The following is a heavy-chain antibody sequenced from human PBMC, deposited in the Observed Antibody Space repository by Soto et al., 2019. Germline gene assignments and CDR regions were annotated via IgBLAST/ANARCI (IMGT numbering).Heavy chain of an antibody. V-gene: IGHV3-21*01. J-gene: IGHJ4*02. D-gene: IGHD2-2*02. CDR1: GFTFSSYA. CDR2: ISSSGSFI. Sequence: GGSLRLSCAASGFTFSSYAMHWVRQTPGKGPEWVASISSSGSFIEYPDSLRGRVTISRDNDRNSVFLQMVNLRVADSGVYYCARFHYTGSRWGLGTLVTVSS. CDR3: ARFHYTGSR.